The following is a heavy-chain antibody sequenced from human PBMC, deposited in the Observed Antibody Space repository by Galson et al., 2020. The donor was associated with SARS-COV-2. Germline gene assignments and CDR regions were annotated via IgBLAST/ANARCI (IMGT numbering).Heavy chain of an antibody. D-gene: IGHD2-2*01. V-gene: IGHV4-61*01. CDR1: GGSVNSGSYY. Sequence: ASETLSLTCTVSGGSVNSGSYYWSWIRQPPGKGLEWIGYAYYSGRTNYCPSLKSRVTISLDTSKNQFSLKLRSVTAADTATYYCAAYCSSTSCRSEPYYYYGMDVWGQGTTVTVSS. CDR3: AAYCSSTSCRSEPYYYYGMDV. J-gene: IGHJ6*02. CDR2: AYYSGRT.